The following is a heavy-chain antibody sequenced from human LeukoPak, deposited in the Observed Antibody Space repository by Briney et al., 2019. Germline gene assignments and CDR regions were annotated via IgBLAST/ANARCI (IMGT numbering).Heavy chain of an antibody. V-gene: IGHV3-11*01. Sequence: GGSLRLSRAASGFTFSDYYMSWIRQAPGKGLEWVSYISSSGSTIYYADSVKGRFTISRDNAKNSLYLQMNSLRAEDTAVYYCARDPVIAAAGTDYWGQGTLVTVSS. J-gene: IGHJ4*02. CDR2: ISSSGSTI. CDR1: GFTFSDYY. CDR3: ARDPVIAAAGTDY. D-gene: IGHD6-13*01.